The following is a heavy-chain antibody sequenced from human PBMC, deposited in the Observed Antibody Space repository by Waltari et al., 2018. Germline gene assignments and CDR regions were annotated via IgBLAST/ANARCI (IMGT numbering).Heavy chain of an antibody. CDR2: SNPSGGST. CDR1: GYTFTSYY. Sequence: QVQLVQSGAEVKKPGASVKVSCKASGYTFTSYYMHWVRQAPGQGLEWMGISNPSGGSTSYAQKFQGRVTMTRDTSTSTVYMELSSLRSEDTAVYYCARVQGVTHPYDYWGQGTLVTVSS. V-gene: IGHV1-46*01. CDR3: ARVQGVTHPYDY. D-gene: IGHD3-10*01. J-gene: IGHJ4*02.